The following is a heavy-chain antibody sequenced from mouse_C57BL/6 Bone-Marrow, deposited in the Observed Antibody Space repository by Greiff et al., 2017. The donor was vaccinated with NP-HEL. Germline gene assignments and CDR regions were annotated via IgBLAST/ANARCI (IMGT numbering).Heavy chain of an antibody. Sequence: VQLQESGAELARPGASVKLSCKASGYTFTSYGISWVKQRTGQGLEWIGEIYPRSGNTYYNEKFKGKATLTADKSSSTAYMELRSLTSEDSAVYFCARALLITTVVATKAWFAYWGQGTLVTVSA. CDR1: GYTFTSYG. CDR3: ARALLITTVVATKAWFAY. V-gene: IGHV1-81*01. D-gene: IGHD1-1*01. CDR2: IYPRSGNT. J-gene: IGHJ3*01.